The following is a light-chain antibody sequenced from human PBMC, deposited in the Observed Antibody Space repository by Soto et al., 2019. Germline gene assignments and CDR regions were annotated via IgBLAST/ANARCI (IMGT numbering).Light chain of an antibody. J-gene: IGKJ5*01. V-gene: IGKV1-39*01. CDR1: QSISTY. CDR2: AAS. Sequence: DIQMTQSPSSLSASVGDRVTITCRASQSISTYLNWYHQKPGKAPKLLIDAASSLQSGVPSRFSGSGSGTDFTLTISSLQPEDIATYYCQQYDNLPLTFGQGTRLEI. CDR3: QQYDNLPLT.